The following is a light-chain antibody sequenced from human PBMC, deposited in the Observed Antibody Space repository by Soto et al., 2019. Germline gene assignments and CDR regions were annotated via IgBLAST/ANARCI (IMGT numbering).Light chain of an antibody. CDR1: SSDIGAYNH. CDR2: EVT. J-gene: IGLJ3*02. V-gene: IGLV2-14*01. CDR3: SSYTTSDTWV. Sequence: QSALTQPASVSRSPGQSITISCTGTSSDIGAYNHVSWYQQYPGKAPTLMIYEVTNRPSGVSSRFSGSKSGNTASLTISGLQAEDEGDYYCSSYTTSDTWVFGGGTKVTVL.